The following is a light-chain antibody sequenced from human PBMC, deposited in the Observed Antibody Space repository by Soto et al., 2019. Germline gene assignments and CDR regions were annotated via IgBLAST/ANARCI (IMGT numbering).Light chain of an antibody. CDR3: QQRSNWPPSIT. CDR1: QSVSSY. V-gene: IGKV3-11*01. Sequence: ENLFTHSPAPLSFSPGERATPSCRARQSVSSYLAWYQQKPGQAPRLLIYDASNRATGIPARFSGSGSGTDFTLTISSLEPEDFAVYYCQQRSNWPPSITFGQGTRLEIK. J-gene: IGKJ5*01. CDR2: DAS.